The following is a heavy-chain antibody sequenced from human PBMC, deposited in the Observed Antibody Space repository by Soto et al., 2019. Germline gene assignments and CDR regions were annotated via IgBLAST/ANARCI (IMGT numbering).Heavy chain of an antibody. J-gene: IGHJ6*03. CDR3: ARRKNCSCTSCPPSGYYYYMDV. CDR2: IYYSGST. Sequence: SETLSLTCTVSGGSISSSSYYWGWIRQPPGKGLEWIGSIYYSGSTYYNPSLKSRVTISVDTSKNQFSLKLSSVTAADTAVYYCARRKNCSCTSCPPSGYYYYMDVWGKGTTVTVSS. V-gene: IGHV4-39*01. CDR1: GGSISSSSYY. D-gene: IGHD2-2*01.